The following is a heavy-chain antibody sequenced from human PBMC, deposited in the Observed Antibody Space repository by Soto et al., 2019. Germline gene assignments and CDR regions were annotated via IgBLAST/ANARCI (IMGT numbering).Heavy chain of an antibody. J-gene: IGHJ4*02. CDR1: GGSLSSYD. CDR2: IYYSGST. CDR3: ARTTVTRHFDY. Sequence: SETQSLTCPVSGGSLSSYDWSWIRRPPGKGLEWIGYIYYSGSTNYNPSLKSRVTISVDTSKNQFSLKLSSVTAADTAVYYCARTTVTRHFDYWGQGTLVTVSS. D-gene: IGHD4-17*01. V-gene: IGHV4-59*08.